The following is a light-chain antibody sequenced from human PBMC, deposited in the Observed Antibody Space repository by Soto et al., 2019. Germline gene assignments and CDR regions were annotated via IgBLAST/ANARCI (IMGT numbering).Light chain of an antibody. V-gene: IGKV3-11*01. Sequence: EIVLTQSPATLSLSPGERATLSCRASQSVSNYLAWYQQKPGQAPRLLIYDASIRATGIPARFSGSGSGTDFTLTISSLEPEDFAVYYCQQGFNWPPITFGQGTRLEIK. J-gene: IGKJ5*01. CDR3: QQGFNWPPIT. CDR1: QSVSNY. CDR2: DAS.